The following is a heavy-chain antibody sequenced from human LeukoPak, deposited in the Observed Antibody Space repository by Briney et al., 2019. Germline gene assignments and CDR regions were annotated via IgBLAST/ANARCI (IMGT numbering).Heavy chain of an antibody. CDR1: GYTLTELS. V-gene: IGHV1-24*01. Sequence: ASVKVSCKVSGYTLTELSMHWVRQAPGKGLEGVGVFDPEDGETIYAQKFQGRVTMTEDTSTDTAYMELSSLRSEDTAVYYCATDLDYCSSTSCYIFDYWGREPWSPSPQ. CDR2: FDPEDGET. J-gene: IGHJ4*02. D-gene: IGHD2-2*02. CDR3: ATDLDYCSSTSCYIFDY.